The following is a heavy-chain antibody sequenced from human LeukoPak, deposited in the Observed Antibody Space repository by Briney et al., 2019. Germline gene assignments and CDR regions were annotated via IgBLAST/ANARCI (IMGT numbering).Heavy chain of an antibody. Sequence: PGGSLRLSCAASGFTFSSYAMHWVRQAPGKGLEWVAVISYDGSNKYYADSAKGRFTISRDNSKNTLYLQMNSLRAEDTAVYYCARAKSGYSYGDFDYWGQGTLVTVSS. J-gene: IGHJ4*02. CDR1: GFTFSSYA. D-gene: IGHD5-18*01. CDR3: ARAKSGYSYGDFDY. V-gene: IGHV3-30*04. CDR2: ISYDGSNK.